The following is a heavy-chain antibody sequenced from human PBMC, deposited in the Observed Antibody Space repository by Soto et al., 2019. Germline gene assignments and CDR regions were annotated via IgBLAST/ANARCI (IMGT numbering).Heavy chain of an antibody. CDR2: IWYDGSNK. D-gene: IGHD3-9*01. J-gene: IGHJ6*02. V-gene: IGHV3-33*01. CDR3: ARGGYYDILTGRYYYGMDV. Sequence: PGGSLRLSCAASGFTFSSYGMHWVRQAPGKGLEWVAVIWYDGSNKYYADSVKGRFTISRDNSKNTLYLQMNSLRAEDTAVYYCARGGYYDILTGRYYYGMDVWGQGTTVTVSS. CDR1: GFTFSSYG.